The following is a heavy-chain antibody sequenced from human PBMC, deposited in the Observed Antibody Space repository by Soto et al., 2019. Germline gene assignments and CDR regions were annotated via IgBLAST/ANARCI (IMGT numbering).Heavy chain of an antibody. CDR3: AREWRDYYFDY. CDR2: IYYSGST. V-gene: IGHV4-31*03. Sequence: QVQLQESGPGLVKPSQILSLTCTVSGGSISSGGYYWSWIRQHQGKGLEWIGYIYYSGSTYYNPSLKSRVTISVDTSKNQFSLKLSSVTAADTAVYYCAREWRDYYFDYWGQGTLVTVSS. J-gene: IGHJ4*02. CDR1: GGSISSGGYY.